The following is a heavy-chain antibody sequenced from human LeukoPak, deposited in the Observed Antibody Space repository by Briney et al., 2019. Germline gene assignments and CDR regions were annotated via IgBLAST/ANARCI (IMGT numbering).Heavy chain of an antibody. Sequence: PGGSLRLSCAASGFTFSSYGMHWVRQAPGKGLEWVAFIQYDGSNKYYADSVKGRFTISRDNSKNTLYLQMNSLRAEDTAVYYCAKDWYSSSWTGWFDPWGQGTLVTVSS. V-gene: IGHV3-30*02. CDR1: GFTFSSYG. J-gene: IGHJ5*02. D-gene: IGHD6-13*01. CDR2: IQYDGSNK. CDR3: AKDWYSSSWTGWFDP.